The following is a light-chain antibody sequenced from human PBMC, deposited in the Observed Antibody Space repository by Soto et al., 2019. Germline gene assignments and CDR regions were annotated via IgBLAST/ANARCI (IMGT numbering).Light chain of an antibody. CDR1: QSVSSTY. CDR2: SSS. Sequence: ELVLTQSPGTLSLSPGDRATLSCRASQSVSSTYLAWYQQRPGQAPRLLIYSSSSRASGIPDRFSGSGSGTDFTLTISRLEPEDFAVYYCQQYNNWWTFGQGTKVEIK. J-gene: IGKJ1*01. V-gene: IGKV3-20*01. CDR3: QQYNNWWT.